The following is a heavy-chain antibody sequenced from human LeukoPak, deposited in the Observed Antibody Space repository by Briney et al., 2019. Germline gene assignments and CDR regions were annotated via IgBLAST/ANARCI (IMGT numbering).Heavy chain of an antibody. J-gene: IGHJ6*02. D-gene: IGHD6-13*01. V-gene: IGHV1-18*01. CDR3: ARDRRGSSWSDYYYGMDV. Sequence: ASVKVSCKASGYTFTSYGISWVRQAPGQGLEWMGWISAYNGNTNYAQKLQGRVTMTTDTSTSTAYMELRSLRSDDTAVYYCARDRRGSSWSDYYYGMDVWGQGTTVTVSS. CDR1: GYTFTSYG. CDR2: ISAYNGNT.